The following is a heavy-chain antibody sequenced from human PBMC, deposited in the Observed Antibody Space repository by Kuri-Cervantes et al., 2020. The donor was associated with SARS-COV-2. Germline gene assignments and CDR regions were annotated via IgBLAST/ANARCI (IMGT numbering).Heavy chain of an antibody. CDR3: ARDSPLVGATWNYFDY. CDR2: ISSSGSTI. D-gene: IGHD1-26*01. CDR1: GFTFSDYY. V-gene: IGHV3-11*04. Sequence: GESLKISCAASGFTFSDYYMSWIRPAPGKGLEWVSYISSSGSTIYYADSVKGRFTISRDNAKNSLYLQMNSLRAEDTAVYYCARDSPLVGATWNYFDYWGQGTLVTVSS. J-gene: IGHJ4*02.